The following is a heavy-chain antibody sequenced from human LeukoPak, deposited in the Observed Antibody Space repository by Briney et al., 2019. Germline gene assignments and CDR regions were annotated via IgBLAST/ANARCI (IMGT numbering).Heavy chain of an antibody. CDR1: GFTFSSYA. D-gene: IGHD3-10*01. Sequence: GGSLRLSCAASGFTFSSYAMSWVRQAPGKGLEWVSVIYSGGSTYYADSVKGQFTISRDNSKNTLYLQMNSLRAEDTAVYYCAREARWFGELSFDYWGQGTLVTVSS. CDR3: AREARWFGELSFDY. J-gene: IGHJ4*02. V-gene: IGHV3-53*01. CDR2: IYSGGST.